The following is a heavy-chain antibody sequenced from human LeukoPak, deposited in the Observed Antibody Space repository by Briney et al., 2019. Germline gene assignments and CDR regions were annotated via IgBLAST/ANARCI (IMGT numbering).Heavy chain of an antibody. V-gene: IGHV3-23*01. CDR1: GFTFSSYA. CDR2: ISGSGGST. D-gene: IGHD3-22*01. J-gene: IGHJ4*02. Sequence: GGSLRLSCAASGFTFSSYAMSWVRQAPGKGLEWVSAISGSGGSTYYADSVKGRFTISRDNAKNSLYLQMNSLRAEDTAVYYCARAHYYDSSGFDYWGQGTLVTVSS. CDR3: ARAHYYDSSGFDY.